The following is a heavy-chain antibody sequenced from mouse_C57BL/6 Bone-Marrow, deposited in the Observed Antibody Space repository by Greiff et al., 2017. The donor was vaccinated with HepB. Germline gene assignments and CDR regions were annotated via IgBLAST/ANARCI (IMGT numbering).Heavy chain of an antibody. D-gene: IGHD1-1*01. J-gene: IGHJ2*01. V-gene: IGHV14-4*01. CDR1: GFNIKDDY. CDR3: SSLYYGSSPYYFDC. CDR2: IDPENGDT. Sequence: EVQLQQSGAELVRPGASVKLSCTASGFNIKDDYMHWVKQRPEQGLEWIGWIDPENGDTEYASKFQGKATITADTSSNTAYLQLSILTSEDTAVYYCSSLYYGSSPYYFDCWGQGTTLTVSS.